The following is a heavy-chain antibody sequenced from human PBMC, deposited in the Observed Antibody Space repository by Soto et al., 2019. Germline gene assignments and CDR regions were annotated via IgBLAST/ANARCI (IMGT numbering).Heavy chain of an antibody. Sequence: EVQLLESGGGLVQPGGSLRLSCAASGFTFSNFAMGWVRQAPGKGLQWVSTVDGGTTYYADSVRGRFTISRDTSKNTLFLQMNSLRAEDTAAYYCAKFSEFHSGYFDHWGQGTLVTVSS. V-gene: IGHV3-23*01. J-gene: IGHJ4*02. D-gene: IGHD6-19*01. CDR1: GFTFSNFA. CDR3: AKFSEFHSGYFDH. CDR2: TVDGGTT.